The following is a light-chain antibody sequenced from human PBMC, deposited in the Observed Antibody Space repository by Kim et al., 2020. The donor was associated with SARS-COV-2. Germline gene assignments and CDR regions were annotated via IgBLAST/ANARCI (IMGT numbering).Light chain of an antibody. CDR2: EAS. CDR3: QQTHGFPLT. Sequence: ASVGDRVTITWRASQDISSWLAWYQQKPGKAPKVLIYEASNLQSGVPSRFSGSGSGTDFTLTINGLQPEDFATYYCQQTHGFPLTFGGGTKVDVK. J-gene: IGKJ4*01. CDR1: QDISSW. V-gene: IGKV1D-12*01.